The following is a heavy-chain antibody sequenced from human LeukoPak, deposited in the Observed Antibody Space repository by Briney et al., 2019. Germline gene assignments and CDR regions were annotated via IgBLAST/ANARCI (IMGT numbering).Heavy chain of an antibody. Sequence: SETLSLTCTVSGVSISSYYWSWIRKPAGRGLEWIGRIYTSGSTNYNPSLKSRVTMSVDTSKNQFSLKLSSVTAADTAVYYCARDVYYGGNSYAFDIWGQGTMVTVSS. CDR2: IYTSGST. CDR3: ARDVYYGGNSYAFDI. D-gene: IGHD4-23*01. V-gene: IGHV4-4*07. CDR1: GVSISSYY. J-gene: IGHJ3*02.